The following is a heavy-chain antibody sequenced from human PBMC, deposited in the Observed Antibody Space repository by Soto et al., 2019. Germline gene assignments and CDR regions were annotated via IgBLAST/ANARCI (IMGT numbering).Heavy chain of an antibody. CDR2: MCFAGTGE. Sequence: QVQLVESGGGAVQPGRSLRLSCAASGFSFSTSCMHWLRQAPAKGLEWVTVMCFAGTGEDYSDSVKGRFTISRDSSKNTLYLQMNSLRAEDTALYYCARDLIKLAGGAFDIWGQGTMVTVSS. D-gene: IGHD3-16*01. CDR3: ARDLIKLAGGAFDI. CDR1: GFSFSTSC. V-gene: IGHV3-33*01. J-gene: IGHJ3*02.